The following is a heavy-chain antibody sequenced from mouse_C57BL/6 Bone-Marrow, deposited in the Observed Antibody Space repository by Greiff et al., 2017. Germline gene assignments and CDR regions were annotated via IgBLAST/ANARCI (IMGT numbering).Heavy chain of an antibody. V-gene: IGHV1-26*01. D-gene: IGHD2-3*01. J-gene: IGHJ2*01. CDR3: VRDGYFFDF. CDR1: GYTFTDYY. Sequence: EVLLQQSGPELVKPGASVKISCKASGYTFTDYYMNWVKQSHGKSLEWIGDINPNNGGTSYNQKFIGKATLTVDMSSSTAYMELRSLTSENSAVYYCVRDGYFFDFWGQGTTLTVSS. CDR2: INPNNGGT.